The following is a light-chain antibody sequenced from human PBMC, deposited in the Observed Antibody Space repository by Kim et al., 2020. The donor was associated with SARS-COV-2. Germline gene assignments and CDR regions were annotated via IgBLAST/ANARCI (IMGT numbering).Light chain of an antibody. CDR2: DAS. V-gene: IGKV1-5*01. Sequence: SASVGDTVTITCRASQNINSWLAWYQQKPGKAPKFLIYDASDLRSGVPSRFRGRGSGTQFTLTINGLQAEDFATYHCQQYNSYSYSLGQGTKLEI. J-gene: IGKJ2*01. CDR3: QQYNSYSYS. CDR1: QNINSW.